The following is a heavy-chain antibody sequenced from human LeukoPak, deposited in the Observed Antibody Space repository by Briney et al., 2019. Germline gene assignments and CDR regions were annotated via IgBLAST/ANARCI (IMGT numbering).Heavy chain of an antibody. CDR2: INHSGNT. D-gene: IGHD1-1*01. CDR3: ARKPTTGYIRGFDY. Sequence: PSETLSLTCAVYGGSFSGYYWSWIRQPPGKGLEWIGEINHSGNTNYNPSLKSRVTISVQTSKNQFFLKLNSVTAADTAMYYCARKPTTGYIRGFDYWGQGTLVTVSS. J-gene: IGHJ4*02. V-gene: IGHV4-34*01. CDR1: GGSFSGYY.